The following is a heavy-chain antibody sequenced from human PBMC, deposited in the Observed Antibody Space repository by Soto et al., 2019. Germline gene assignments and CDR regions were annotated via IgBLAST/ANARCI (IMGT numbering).Heavy chain of an antibody. J-gene: IGHJ4*02. Sequence: SVKVSCKASGGTFSSYAISCVRQSPLQGLEWMGGIIPIFGTANYAQKFQGRVTITADKSTSTAYMELSSLRSEDTAVYYCARDPSASAAAGTTGYWGQGTLVTVSS. CDR2: IIPIFGTA. CDR1: GGTFSSYA. CDR3: ARDPSASAAAGTTGY. D-gene: IGHD6-13*01. V-gene: IGHV1-69*06.